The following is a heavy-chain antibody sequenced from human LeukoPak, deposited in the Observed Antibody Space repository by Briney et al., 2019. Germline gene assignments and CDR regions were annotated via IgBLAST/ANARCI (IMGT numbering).Heavy chain of an antibody. D-gene: IGHD3-22*01. Sequence: LRLSCAASGFTVSSNYMSWIRQPPGKGLEWIGYIYYSGSTYYNPSLKSRVTISVDTSKNQFSLKLSSVTTADTAVYYCARGLLDYYDSSGYYYPYWGQGTLVTVSS. CDR3: ARGLLDYYDSSGYYYPY. CDR1: GFTVSSNY. CDR2: IYYSGST. J-gene: IGHJ4*02. V-gene: IGHV4-30-4*08.